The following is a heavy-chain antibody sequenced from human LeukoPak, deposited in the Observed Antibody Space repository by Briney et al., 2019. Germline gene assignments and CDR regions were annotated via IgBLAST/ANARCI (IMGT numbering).Heavy chain of an antibody. CDR3: ARTADYYDTLPEFDP. J-gene: IGHJ5*02. V-gene: IGHV4-59*01. D-gene: IGHD3-22*01. CDR1: GASISSYY. CDR2: MYCSGST. Sequence: PPETLSLTCTLSGASISSYYWSWVRQPPGNGLEWSGYMYCSGSTNYNPSLESRVTISVDTSKNQFSLKLSSVTAADTAVYYCARTADYYDTLPEFDPWGQGTLVTVSS.